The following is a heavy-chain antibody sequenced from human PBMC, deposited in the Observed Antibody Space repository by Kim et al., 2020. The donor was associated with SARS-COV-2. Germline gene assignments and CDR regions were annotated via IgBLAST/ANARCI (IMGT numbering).Heavy chain of an antibody. Sequence: SETLSLTCTVSGGSISSSSYYWGWIRQPPGKGLEWIGSIYYSGSTYYNPSLKSRVTISVDTSKNQFSLKLSSVTAADTAVYYCARPVSDYGDFYFDYWGQGTLVTVSS. CDR1: GGSISSSSYY. CDR3: ARPVSDYGDFYFDY. V-gene: IGHV4-39*01. D-gene: IGHD4-17*01. CDR2: IYYSGST. J-gene: IGHJ4*02.